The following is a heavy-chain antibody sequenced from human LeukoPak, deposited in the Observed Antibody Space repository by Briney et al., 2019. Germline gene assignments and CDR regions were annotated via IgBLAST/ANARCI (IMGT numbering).Heavy chain of an antibody. D-gene: IGHD3-10*01. CDR1: GFTFSSYG. CDR2: IRYDGSNK. V-gene: IGHV3-30*02. J-gene: IGHJ4*02. CDR3: AKALGIHYYGSADDY. Sequence: GGSLRLSCAASGFTFSSYGMHWVRQAPGKGLEWVAFIRYDGSNKYYADSVKGRFTISRDNSKNTLYLQMNSLRAEDTAVYYCAKALGIHYYGSADDYWGQGTLVTVSS.